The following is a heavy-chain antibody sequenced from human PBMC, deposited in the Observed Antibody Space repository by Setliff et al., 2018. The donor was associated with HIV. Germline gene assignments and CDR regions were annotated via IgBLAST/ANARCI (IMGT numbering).Heavy chain of an antibody. CDR1: GGSFSGYY. Sequence: SETLSLTCAVYGGSFSGYYWAWIRQPPGKGLEWIGSIYHSGSPYYNPSLKSPVTISLDTSKNQFSLKLGSVFAGDTAVYYCVRDPGYDSGWSGTTFDYWGQGTSVTVSS. J-gene: IGHJ4*02. V-gene: IGHV4-34*01. CDR3: VRDPGYDSGWSGTTFDY. D-gene: IGHD6-19*01. CDR2: IYHSGSP.